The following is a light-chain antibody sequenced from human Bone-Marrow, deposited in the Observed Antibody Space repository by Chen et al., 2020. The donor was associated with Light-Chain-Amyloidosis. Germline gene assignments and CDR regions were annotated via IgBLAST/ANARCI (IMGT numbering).Light chain of an antibody. CDR3: CSYGGTNFYI. J-gene: IGLJ1*01. CDR2: EVT. CDR1: SSDVGRYNL. Sequence: QSALAQPASVSGSPGPPITISFPRTSSDVGRYNLVSWFQHHPGKAPKLMIHEVTKRPSGVSNRFSGSKFGNTASLTLSGLQAEDEADYYCCSYGGTNFYIFGTGTKVTVL. V-gene: IGLV2-23*02.